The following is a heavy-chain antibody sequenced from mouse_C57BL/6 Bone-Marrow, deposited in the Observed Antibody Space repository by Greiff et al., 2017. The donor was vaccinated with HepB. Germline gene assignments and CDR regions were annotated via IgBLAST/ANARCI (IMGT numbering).Heavy chain of an antibody. Sequence: VQLQQSGAELVRPGASVKLSCTASGFNIKDDYMHWVKQRPEQGLEWIGWIDPENGDTEYASKFQGKATITADTSSNTAYLQLSSLTSEDTAVYYCTTGLWLLFAYWGQGTLVTVSA. CDR3: TTGLWLLFAY. CDR2: IDPENGDT. CDR1: GFNIKDDY. J-gene: IGHJ3*01. V-gene: IGHV14-4*01. D-gene: IGHD2-3*01.